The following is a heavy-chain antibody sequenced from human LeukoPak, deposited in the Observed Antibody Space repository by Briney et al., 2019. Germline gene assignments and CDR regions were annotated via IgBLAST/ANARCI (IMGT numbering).Heavy chain of an antibody. CDR3: ARGSFRRAVAGTGFDY. Sequence: GGSLRLSCAASGFTFSTYSMNWVRQAPGKGLEWVSYISSSSSTIYYADSVKGRFTISRDNAKNSPYLQMNSLRDEDTAVYYCARGSFRRAVAGTGFDYWGQGTLVTVSS. D-gene: IGHD6-19*01. CDR2: ISSSSSTI. J-gene: IGHJ4*02. V-gene: IGHV3-48*02. CDR1: GFTFSTYS.